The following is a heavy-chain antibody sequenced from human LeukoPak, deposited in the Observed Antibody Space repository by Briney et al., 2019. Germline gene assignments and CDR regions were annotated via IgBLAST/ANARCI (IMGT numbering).Heavy chain of an antibody. CDR2: IYTSGST. D-gene: IGHD5-18*01. V-gene: IGHV4-61*02. CDR1: GGSISSGSYY. J-gene: IGHJ6*03. CDR3: ARAAQLWSNYYYYYMDV. Sequence: PSQTLSLTCTVSGGSISSGSYYWSWIRQPAGKGLEWIGRIYTSGSTNYNPSLKSRVTISVDTSKNQFSLKLSSVTAADTAVYYCARAAQLWSNYYYYYMDVWGKGTTVTISS.